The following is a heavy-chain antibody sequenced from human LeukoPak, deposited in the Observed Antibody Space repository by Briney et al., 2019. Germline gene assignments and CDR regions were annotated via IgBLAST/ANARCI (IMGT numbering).Heavy chain of an antibody. Sequence: GGSLRLSCAASGFTFSSYSMNWVRQAPGKGLEWVAVISYDGSNKYYADSVKGRFTISRDNSKNTLYLQMNSLRAEDTAVYYCAKAHTRALYYFDYWGQGTLVTVSS. V-gene: IGHV3-30*18. CDR2: ISYDGSNK. CDR1: GFTFSSYS. D-gene: IGHD2-2*02. J-gene: IGHJ4*02. CDR3: AKAHTRALYYFDY.